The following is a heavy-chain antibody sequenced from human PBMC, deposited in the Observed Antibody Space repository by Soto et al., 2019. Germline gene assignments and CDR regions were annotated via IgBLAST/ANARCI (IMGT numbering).Heavy chain of an antibody. CDR3: ARIPLSGDCYFGY. D-gene: IGHD2-21*02. CDR2: INHSGST. CDR1: GGSFSGYY. V-gene: IGHV4-34*01. J-gene: IGHJ4*02. Sequence: SETLSLTCAVYGGSFSGYYWTWIRQPPGTGLEWIGEINHSGSTNYNPSLKSRVTISVDTSKNQFSLKLTSVTAADTAIYYCARIPLSGDCYFGYWGQGTLVTVSS.